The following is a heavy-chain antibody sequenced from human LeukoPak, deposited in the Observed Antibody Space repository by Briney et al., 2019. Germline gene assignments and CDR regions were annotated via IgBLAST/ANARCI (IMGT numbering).Heavy chain of an antibody. Sequence: GGSLRLSCAASGFTFSGSGMHWVRQAPGKGLEWVTFIRYDGSNKYYTDSVKGRFTISRDNSKNTLYLQMDSLRAEDTAVYYCARVKQLVNYYYYYMDVWGKGTTVTVSS. J-gene: IGHJ6*03. CDR1: GFTFSGSG. CDR3: ARVKQLVNYYYYYMDV. D-gene: IGHD6-6*01. CDR2: IRYDGSNK. V-gene: IGHV3-30*02.